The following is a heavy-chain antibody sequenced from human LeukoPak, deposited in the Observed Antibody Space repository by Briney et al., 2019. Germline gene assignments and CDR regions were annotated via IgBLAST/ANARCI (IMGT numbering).Heavy chain of an antibody. CDR3: SRDGGRDSGSYYEDY. V-gene: IGHV4-34*01. D-gene: IGHD1-26*01. Sequence: SETLSLTCAVYGGSFSGYYWSWIRQPPGKGLEWTGEINHSGSTNYNPSLKSRVTKSVDTSKNQFSLKLSSVTAADTAVYYCSRDGGRDSGSYYEDYWGQGTLVTVSS. CDR2: INHSGST. J-gene: IGHJ4*02. CDR1: GGSFSGYY.